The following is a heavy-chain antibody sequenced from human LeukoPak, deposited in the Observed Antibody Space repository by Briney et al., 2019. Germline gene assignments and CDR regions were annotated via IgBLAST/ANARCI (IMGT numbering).Heavy chain of an antibody. Sequence: GGSLRLSCAASGFTASSNYMSWVRKAPGKGLEWVSVIYSGGSTYNADSVKGRFTISRDNSKNTLYLQMNSLRAEDTAVYYCASSSSSNQYYYYGMDVWGQGTTVTVSS. D-gene: IGHD6-13*01. CDR1: GFTASSNY. J-gene: IGHJ6*02. V-gene: IGHV3-53*01. CDR2: IYSGGST. CDR3: ASSSSSNQYYYYGMDV.